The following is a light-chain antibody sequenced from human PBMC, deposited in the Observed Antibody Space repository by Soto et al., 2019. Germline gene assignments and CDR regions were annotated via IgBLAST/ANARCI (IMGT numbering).Light chain of an antibody. Sequence: QSALTQPASVSGSPGQSITISCTGTSSDVGGYNYVSWYQQHPGKAPKLIIYDVSNRPSGVSNRFSGSKSANTASLTISGLQAEDEADYYCSSYTTISTYVFGTGTQLTVL. CDR1: SSDVGGYNY. J-gene: IGLJ1*01. CDR3: SSYTTISTYV. V-gene: IGLV2-14*03. CDR2: DVS.